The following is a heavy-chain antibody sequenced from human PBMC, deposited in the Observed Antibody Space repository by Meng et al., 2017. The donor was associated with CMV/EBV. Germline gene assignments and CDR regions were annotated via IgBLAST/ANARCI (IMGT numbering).Heavy chain of an antibody. V-gene: IGHV1-18*04. CDR3: ARSTDDIVVVPAAIKAQVVMDV. Sequence: ASVKVFCKASGYTFTGYYMHWVRQAPGQGLEWMGWISAYNGNTNYAQKLQGRVTMTTDTSTSTAYMELRSLRSDDTAVYYCARSTDDIVVVPAAIKAQVVMDVWGQGTTVTVSS. CDR1: GYTFTGYY. CDR2: ISAYNGNT. J-gene: IGHJ6*02. D-gene: IGHD2-2*02.